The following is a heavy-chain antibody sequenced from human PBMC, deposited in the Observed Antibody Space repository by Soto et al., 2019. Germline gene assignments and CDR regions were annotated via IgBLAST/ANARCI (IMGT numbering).Heavy chain of an antibody. CDR3: RGYSYGPFDY. D-gene: IGHD5-18*01. Sequence: TLSLTCTVSGGSASSGSYYWSWIRQPPGKGLEWIGYIYHSGSTNYNPSLKSRVTISVDTSKNQFSLKLSSVTAADTAVYYCRGYSYGPFDYWGQGTLVTVSS. J-gene: IGHJ4*02. CDR1: GGSASSGSYY. V-gene: IGHV4-61*01. CDR2: IYHSGST.